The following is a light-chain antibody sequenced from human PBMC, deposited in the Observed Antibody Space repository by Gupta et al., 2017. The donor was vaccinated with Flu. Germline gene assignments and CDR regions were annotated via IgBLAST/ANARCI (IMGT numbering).Light chain of an antibody. Sequence: QSVLTQPPSASGTPGQRVTISCSGSSSNIGSHSVTWYHHHPATDPKRLLYDTNQRPSGVPGRVSASKSGTSASPHTIGPQSEEAADDYYDGAEDSIQVVFGGGTKLTVL. V-gene: IGLV1-44*01. CDR2: DTN. J-gene: IGLJ3*02. CDR1: SSNIGSHS. CDR3: DGAEDSIQVV.